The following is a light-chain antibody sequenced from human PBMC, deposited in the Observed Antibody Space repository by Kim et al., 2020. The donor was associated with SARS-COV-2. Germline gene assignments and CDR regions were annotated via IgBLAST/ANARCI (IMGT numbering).Light chain of an antibody. V-gene: IGKV3-15*01. J-gene: IGKJ4*01. Sequence: EIVMTQSPATLSVSPGESATLSCRASQSVSSNLAWYQHKVGQAPRLLIYGASTRATGIPARFSGSGSGTEFTLTISSLQSEDFAVYYCQQYNNWPPVAFGGGTKVDIK. CDR2: GAS. CDR3: QQYNNWPPVA. CDR1: QSVSSN.